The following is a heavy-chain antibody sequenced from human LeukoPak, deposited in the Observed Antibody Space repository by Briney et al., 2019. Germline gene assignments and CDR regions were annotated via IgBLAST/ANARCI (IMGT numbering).Heavy chain of an antibody. CDR3: ARLPIVVVPAAGFDY. CDR1: GGSISSSNW. Sequence: SETLSLTCAVSGGSISSSNWWSWVRQPPGKGLEWIGSINYRGTTYYNPSLKSRVTISVDTSKNKFSLKMNSVTAADTAVYYCARLPIVVVPAAGFDYWGQGTLVTVSS. D-gene: IGHD2-2*01. CDR2: INYRGTT. V-gene: IGHV4-39*01. J-gene: IGHJ4*02.